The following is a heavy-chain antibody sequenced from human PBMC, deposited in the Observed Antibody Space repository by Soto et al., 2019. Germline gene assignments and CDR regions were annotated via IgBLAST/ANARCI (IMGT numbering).Heavy chain of an antibody. D-gene: IGHD3-22*01. CDR2: ISAYSGNT. V-gene: IGHV1-18*04. CDR3: ARVWYDSRGYYPDY. Sequence: SVKVSCKASGYTYTMYNMGCVRQSGVQGRDGMGCISAYSGNTNYAQKFQDRVTMTRDTSTSTTYMEVKSLRSDDTAVYYCARVWYDSRGYYPDYWGQGTLVTVSS. J-gene: IGHJ4*02. CDR1: GYTYTMYN.